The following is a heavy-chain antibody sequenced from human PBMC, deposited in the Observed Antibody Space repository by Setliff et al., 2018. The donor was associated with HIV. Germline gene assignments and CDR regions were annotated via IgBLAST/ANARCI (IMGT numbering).Heavy chain of an antibody. D-gene: IGHD5-12*01. Sequence: GGSLRLSCAASGFTFSSYWMHWVRQAPGKGLVWVSRINSDGSSTSYADSVKGRFTISRDNAKNTLYLQMNSLRAEDTAVYYCARGRDGYNSFDYYYGMDVWGQGAAVTVSS. CDR2: INSDGSST. J-gene: IGHJ6*02. CDR3: ARGRDGYNSFDYYYGMDV. V-gene: IGHV3-74*01. CDR1: GFTFSSYW.